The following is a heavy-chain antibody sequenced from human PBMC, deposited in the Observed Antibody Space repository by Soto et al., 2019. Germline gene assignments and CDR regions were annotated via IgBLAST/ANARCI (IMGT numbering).Heavy chain of an antibody. CDR2: IKEDGSEA. CDR3: ARDWGAPGRGSALGYYYHFGMDV. CDR1: GFTFSTYW. D-gene: IGHD3-16*01. J-gene: IGHJ6*02. V-gene: IGHV3-7*05. Sequence: EVQLVESGGGLVQPGGSLRLSCAASGFTFSTYWMNWVRQAPGKGLEWVANIKEDGSEAYYVDSVKGRITISRDNAKNSLYLDMNSLRGEDTAVYYCARDWGAPGRGSALGYYYHFGMDVWGQGTTVPVPS.